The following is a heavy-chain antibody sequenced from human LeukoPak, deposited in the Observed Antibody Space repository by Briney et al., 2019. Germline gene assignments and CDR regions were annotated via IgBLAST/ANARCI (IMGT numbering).Heavy chain of an antibody. D-gene: IGHD6-6*01. CDR2: INPNSGGT. CDR3: ASVSSIAARAYTYFDY. J-gene: IGHJ4*02. V-gene: IGHV1-2*02. CDR1: GYTFTGYY. Sequence: ASVKVSCKASGYTFTGYYMHWVRPAPGQGLEWMGWINPNSGGTNYAQKFQGRVTMTRDTSISTAYMELSRLRSDDTAVYYCASVSSIAARAYTYFDYWGQGTLVTVSS.